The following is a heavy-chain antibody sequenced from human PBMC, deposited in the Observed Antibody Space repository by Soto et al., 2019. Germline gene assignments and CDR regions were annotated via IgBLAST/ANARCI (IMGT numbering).Heavy chain of an antibody. Sequence: SQTLSLTCAISGYSVSSNSAAWNWIRQSPSGGLEWLGRTYYRSKWYNDYAVSVKSRITINPDTSKNQFSLQLNSVTPEDTAVYYCAREGRVVGATYYYYGMDVWGQGTTVTVSS. CDR2: TYYRSKWYN. V-gene: IGHV6-1*01. CDR3: AREGRVVGATYYYYGMDV. CDR1: GYSVSSNSAA. D-gene: IGHD1-26*01. J-gene: IGHJ6*02.